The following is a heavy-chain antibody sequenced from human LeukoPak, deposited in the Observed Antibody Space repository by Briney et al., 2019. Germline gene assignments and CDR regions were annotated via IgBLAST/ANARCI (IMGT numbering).Heavy chain of an antibody. CDR2: ICSNGDT. J-gene: IGHJ4*02. CDR3: AREVNTMIVVVSGHDY. V-gene: IGHV4-39*07. D-gene: IGHD3-22*01. CDR1: GGSIRSRTYF. Sequence: SETLSLTCSVSGGSIRSRTYFWGWIRQPPGKGLEWIGSICSNGDTYYNPSLKSRFTTSLDTSKNQFSLKLSSVTAADTAVYYCAREVNTMIVVVSGHDYWGQGTLVTVSS.